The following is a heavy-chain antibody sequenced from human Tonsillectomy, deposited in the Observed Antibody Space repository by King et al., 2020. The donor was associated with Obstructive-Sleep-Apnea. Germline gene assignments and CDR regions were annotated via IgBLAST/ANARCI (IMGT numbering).Heavy chain of an antibody. CDR1: GYSISRGHY. CDR2: MYHSGIT. J-gene: IGHJ4*02. CDR3: ARVAAAAAPPFDY. D-gene: IGHD6-13*01. V-gene: IGHV4-38-2*02. Sequence: VQLQESGPGLVKPSETLSLTCTVSGYSISRGHYWGWIRQPPGKGLEWIGAMYHSGITYYNASLKSRLTMSVDTSKNQFSLRLTSVTAADTALYYCARVAAAAAPPFDYWGQGTLVTVSS.